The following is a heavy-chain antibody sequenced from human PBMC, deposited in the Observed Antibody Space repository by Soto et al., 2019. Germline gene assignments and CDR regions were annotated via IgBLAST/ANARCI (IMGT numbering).Heavy chain of an antibody. Sequence: PGGSLRLSCAASGFTFSNAWMSWVRQAPGKGLEWVGRIKSKTDGGTTDYAAPVKGIFTISRDDSKNTLYLQMNSLKTEDTAVYCCTTDPFYQLPSDWFDPWGQGTLVTVSS. CDR2: IKSKTDGGTT. J-gene: IGHJ5*02. D-gene: IGHD2-2*01. CDR3: TTDPFYQLPSDWFDP. V-gene: IGHV3-15*01. CDR1: GFTFSNAW.